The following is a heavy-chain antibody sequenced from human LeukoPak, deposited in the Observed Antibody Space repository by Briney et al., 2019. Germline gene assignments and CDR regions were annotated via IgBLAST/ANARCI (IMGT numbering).Heavy chain of an antibody. Sequence: SGGSLRLSCAASGFTFSSYGMHWVRQAPGKGLEWVAVISYDGSNKYYADSVKGRFTISRDKSKNTLYLQMNSLRAEDTAVYYCAKDNSWFGELLSDYWGQGTLVTVSS. CDR1: GFTFSSYG. V-gene: IGHV3-30*18. J-gene: IGHJ4*02. CDR3: AKDNSWFGELLSDY. CDR2: ISYDGSNK. D-gene: IGHD3-10*01.